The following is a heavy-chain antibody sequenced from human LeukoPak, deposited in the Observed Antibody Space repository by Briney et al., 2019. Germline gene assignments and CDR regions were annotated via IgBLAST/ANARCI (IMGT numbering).Heavy chain of an antibody. V-gene: IGHV3-23*01. D-gene: IGHD3-22*01. CDR3: APSSRYYDSSGYNY. CDR1: GFTFSSYA. J-gene: IGHJ4*02. Sequence: PGGSLRLSCAASGFTFSSYAMGWVRQAPGKGLEWVSAISGSGGSTYYADSVKGRFTISRDNSKNTLYLQMNSLRAEDTAVYYCAPSSRYYDSSGYNYWGQGTLVTVSS. CDR2: ISGSGGST.